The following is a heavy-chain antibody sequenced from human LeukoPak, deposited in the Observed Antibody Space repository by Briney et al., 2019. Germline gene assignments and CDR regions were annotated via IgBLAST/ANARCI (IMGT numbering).Heavy chain of an antibody. CDR3: ASPRAPDAFDI. CDR2: IYYSGST. J-gene: IGHJ3*02. CDR1: GVSVSSGSYY. V-gene: IGHV4-61*01. Sequence: SETLSLTCTVSGVSVSSGSYYWSWIRQPPGKGLEWIGYIYYSGSTNYNPSLKSRVTISVDTSKNQFSLKLSSVTAADTAVYYCASPRAPDAFDIWGQGTMVTVSS.